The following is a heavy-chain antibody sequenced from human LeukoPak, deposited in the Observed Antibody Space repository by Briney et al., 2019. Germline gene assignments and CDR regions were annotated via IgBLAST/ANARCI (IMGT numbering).Heavy chain of an antibody. Sequence: SVKVSCKASGGTFSSYAISWVRQAPGQGLEWMGGIIPIFGTANYAQKFQGRVTITADESTSTAYMELSSLRSEDTAVYYCARSRPTSPWNIAALDYWGQGTLVTVSS. CDR3: ARSRPTSPWNIAALDY. V-gene: IGHV1-69*13. CDR1: GGTFSSYA. J-gene: IGHJ4*02. D-gene: IGHD6-25*01. CDR2: IIPIFGTA.